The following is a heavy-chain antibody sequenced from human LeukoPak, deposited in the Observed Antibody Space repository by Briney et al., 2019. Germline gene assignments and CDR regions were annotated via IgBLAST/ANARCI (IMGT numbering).Heavy chain of an antibody. CDR3: AKDAYYDSSGYLIAQNY. CDR2: ISGSGGST. Sequence: PGGSLRLSWAASGFTFSSYAMSWVRQAPGKGLEWVSAISGSGGSTYYADSVKGRFTISRDNSKNTLYLQMNSLRAEDTAVYYCAKDAYYDSSGYLIAQNYWGQGTLVTVSS. D-gene: IGHD3-22*01. V-gene: IGHV3-23*01. J-gene: IGHJ4*02. CDR1: GFTFSSYA.